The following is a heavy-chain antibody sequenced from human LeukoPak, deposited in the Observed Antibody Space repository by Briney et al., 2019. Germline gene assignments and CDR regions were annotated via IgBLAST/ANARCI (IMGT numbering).Heavy chain of an antibody. V-gene: IGHV3-48*03. CDR1: GFTFSSYE. Sequence: GGSLRLSCAASGFTFSSYEMNWVRQAPGKGLEWVSYISSSGSTIYYADSVKGRFTISRDNAKNSLYLQMNSLRAEDTAVYYCARVAYYDSSGYSTGGYNWFDPWGQGTLVTVSS. J-gene: IGHJ5*02. CDR2: ISSSGSTI. D-gene: IGHD3-22*01. CDR3: ARVAYYDSSGYSTGGYNWFDP.